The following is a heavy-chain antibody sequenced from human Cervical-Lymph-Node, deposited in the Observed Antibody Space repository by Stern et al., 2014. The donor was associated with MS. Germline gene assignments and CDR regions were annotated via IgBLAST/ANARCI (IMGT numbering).Heavy chain of an antibody. D-gene: IGHD5-12*01. J-gene: IGHJ4*02. CDR2: IVRMFGTP. CDR1: GGTFNNYV. Sequence: VQLVESGAEVKKPGSSVRVSCKASGGTFNNYVISWVRQARGQGLEWMGGIVRMFGTPAYERKFQGRIAITADKSTSTVHMVLSSLNHEDAGIYYCANRDMGYTYGRHDYWGQGTLVTVS. CDR3: ANRDMGYTYGRHDY. V-gene: IGHV1-69*06.